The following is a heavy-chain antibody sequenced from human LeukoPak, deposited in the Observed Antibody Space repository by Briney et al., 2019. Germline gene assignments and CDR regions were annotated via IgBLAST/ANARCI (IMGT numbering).Heavy chain of an antibody. Sequence: GGSLSLSCAASGFTFSSYSMNWVRQAPGKGLEWVSSISSSSSYIYYADSVKGRFTISRDNAKNSLYLQMNSLRAEDTAVYYCARDSSNWVFDYWGQGTLVTVSS. CDR2: ISSSSSYI. D-gene: IGHD7-27*01. CDR3: ARDSSNWVFDY. J-gene: IGHJ4*02. V-gene: IGHV3-21*01. CDR1: GFTFSSYS.